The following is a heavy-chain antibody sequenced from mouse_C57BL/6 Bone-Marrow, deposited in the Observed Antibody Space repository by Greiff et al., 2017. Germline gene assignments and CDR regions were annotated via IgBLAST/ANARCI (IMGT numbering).Heavy chain of an antibody. J-gene: IGHJ4*01. Sequence: EVMLVESGGGLVQPGGSLKLSCAASGFTFSDYGMAWVRQAPRKGPAWVAFISNLAYSIYYADTVTGRFTISRENAKNTLYLGMSSLRSEDTAMYYCARRDGSSSWYAMDYWGQGTSVTVSS. CDR2: ISNLAYSI. CDR3: ARRDGSSSWYAMDY. CDR1: GFTFSDYG. D-gene: IGHD1-1*01. V-gene: IGHV5-15*01.